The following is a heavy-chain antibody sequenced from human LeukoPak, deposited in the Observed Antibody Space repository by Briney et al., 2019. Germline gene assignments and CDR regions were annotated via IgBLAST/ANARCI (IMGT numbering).Heavy chain of an antibody. D-gene: IGHD3-9*01. Sequence: GGSLRLSCAATGFTFSTYNMNWVRQAPGKGLEWVSYISSSGSTKYYADSVKGRFTISRDNVKNSLFLQMNSLSDEDTAVYYCARDFLTGYFDYWGQGTLVTVSS. V-gene: IGHV3-48*02. CDR1: GFTFSTYN. CDR3: ARDFLTGYFDY. J-gene: IGHJ4*02. CDR2: ISSSGSTK.